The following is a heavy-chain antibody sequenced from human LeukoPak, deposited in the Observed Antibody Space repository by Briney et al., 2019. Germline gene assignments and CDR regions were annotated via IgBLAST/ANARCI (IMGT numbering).Heavy chain of an antibody. CDR1: GFTFSSYG. Sequence: GGSLRLSCAASGFTFSSYGMHWVRQAPGKGLEWVAFIRYDGSNKYYADSVKGRFTISRDNSKNTLYLQMNSLRAEDTAVYYCAKDYVLRFLESLRQWGPIDYWGQGTLVTVSS. V-gene: IGHV3-30*02. CDR3: AKDYVLRFLESLRQWGPIDY. J-gene: IGHJ4*02. CDR2: IRYDGSNK. D-gene: IGHD3-3*01.